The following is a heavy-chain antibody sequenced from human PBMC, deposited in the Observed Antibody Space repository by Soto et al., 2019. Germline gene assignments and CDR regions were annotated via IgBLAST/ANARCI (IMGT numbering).Heavy chain of an antibody. CDR3: AKDRSSGDYAAHYFDY. CDR1: GFTFDDYA. J-gene: IGHJ4*02. CDR2: ISWNSGSI. Sequence: GGSLRLSCAASGFTFDDYAMHWVRQAPGKGLEWVSGISWNSGSIGYADSVKGRFTISRDNAKNSLYLQMNSLRAEDTALYYCAKDRSSGDYAAHYFDYWGQGTLVTVSS. V-gene: IGHV3-9*01. D-gene: IGHD4-17*01.